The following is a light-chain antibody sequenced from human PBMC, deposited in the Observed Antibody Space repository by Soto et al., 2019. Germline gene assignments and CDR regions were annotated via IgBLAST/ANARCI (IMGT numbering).Light chain of an antibody. V-gene: IGKV3-15*01. CDR2: GAS. J-gene: IGKJ1*01. Sequence: VLTQSAAAVSLYPGERATLSCRASQNVANYLDWYQQKPGQAPRLLIYGASTRATGIPARFSGSGSGTEFTLTISSLQSEDFAVYYCQQYNNWPPGTFGQGTKVDIK. CDR1: QNVANY. CDR3: QQYNNWPPGT.